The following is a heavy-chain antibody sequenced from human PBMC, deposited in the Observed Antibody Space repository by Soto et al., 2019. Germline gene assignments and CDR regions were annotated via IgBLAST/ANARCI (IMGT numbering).Heavy chain of an antibody. CDR3: ANLGGYYQAIDS. CDR1: GGSIRDYY. CDR2: IYYTGTT. D-gene: IGHD3-22*01. V-gene: IGHV4-59*08. Sequence: SETLSLTCTVSGGSIRDYYWGWIRQSPGKGLEWIGYIYYTGTTKYNPSLKSRVTISVDSSKNQFSLKLDSVTAADTAVYYCANLGGYYQAIDSWGQGTPVTV. J-gene: IGHJ4*02.